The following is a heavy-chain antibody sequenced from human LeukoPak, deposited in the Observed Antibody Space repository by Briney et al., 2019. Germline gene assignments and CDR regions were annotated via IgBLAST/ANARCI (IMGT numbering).Heavy chain of an antibody. J-gene: IGHJ3*02. CDR3: ARDTGITIFGVVINDAFDI. CDR2: ISSSSYI. Sequence: PGGSLRLSCAASGFTFSSYSMNWVRQAPGKGLEWVSSISSSSYIYYADSVKGRFTISRDNAKNSLYLQMNSLRAEDTAVYYCARDTGITIFGVVINDAFDIWGQGTMVTVSS. V-gene: IGHV3-21*01. D-gene: IGHD3-3*01. CDR1: GFTFSSYS.